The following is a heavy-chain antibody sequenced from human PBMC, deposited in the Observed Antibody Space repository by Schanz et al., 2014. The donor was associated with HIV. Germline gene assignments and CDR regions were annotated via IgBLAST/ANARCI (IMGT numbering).Heavy chain of an antibody. CDR3: AKDSRLEWLNPYNYYGLDV. CDR1: GFTFSDYS. D-gene: IGHD3-3*01. J-gene: IGHJ6*02. V-gene: IGHV3-21*04. Sequence: EVQLAESGGGLVKPGGSLRLSCAGSGFTFSDYSMTWFRQAPGKGLEWVAFISATGAYIYYADSVKGRFTISRDNAQKSLFLQMNSLRDEDTAIYFCAKDSRLEWLNPYNYYGLDVWGQGTTVTVS. CDR2: ISATGAYI.